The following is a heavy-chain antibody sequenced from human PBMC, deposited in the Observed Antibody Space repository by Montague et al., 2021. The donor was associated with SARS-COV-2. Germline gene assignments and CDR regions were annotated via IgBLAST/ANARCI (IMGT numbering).Heavy chain of an antibody. Sequence: ETLSLTCTVSGGSISSSSYYWGWIRQAPGKGLQWVSVIHSAGTRTYYRDSVEGRFTISRDNSKNTLYLQMNSLRAEDTALYYCAKVGDIMAGFSLVKYDAWGQGTLVIVSS. CDR1: GGSISSSSYY. CDR3: AKVGDIMAGFSLVKYDA. D-gene: IGHD3-16*01. V-gene: IGHV3-23*03. J-gene: IGHJ5*02. CDR2: IHSAGTRT.